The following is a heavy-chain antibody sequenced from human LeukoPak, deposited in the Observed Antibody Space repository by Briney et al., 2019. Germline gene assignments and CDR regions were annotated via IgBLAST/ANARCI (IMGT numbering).Heavy chain of an antibody. CDR2: ISGSGGST. CDR1: GFTFSSYA. J-gene: IGHJ4*02. V-gene: IGHV3-23*01. D-gene: IGHD3-9*01. CDR3: AKDLGYDILTGYYSGYYFDY. Sequence: GGSLRLSCAASGFTFSSYAMRWVRQAPGKGLEWVSAISGSGGSTYYADSVKGRFTISRDNSKNTLYLQMNSLRAEDTAVYYCAKDLGYDILTGYYSGYYFDYWGQGTLVTVSS.